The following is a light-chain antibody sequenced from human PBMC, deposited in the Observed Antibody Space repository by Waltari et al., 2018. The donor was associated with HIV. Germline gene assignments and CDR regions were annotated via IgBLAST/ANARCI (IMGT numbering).Light chain of an antibody. Sequence: NFMLTQPHSVPESPGKTGTISCPHTTGSLTSNYVHWYPQRPGSSPTTVIYEDNQRPSGVPDRVSGSIDSSSNSASLTISGLKTEDEADYYCQSYDSSNRVFGGGTKLTVL. J-gene: IGLJ3*02. CDR1: TGSLTSNY. CDR3: QSYDSSNRV. V-gene: IGLV6-57*01. CDR2: EDN.